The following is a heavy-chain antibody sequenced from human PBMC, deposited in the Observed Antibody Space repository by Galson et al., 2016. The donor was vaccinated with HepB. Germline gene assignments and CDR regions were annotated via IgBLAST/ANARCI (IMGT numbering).Heavy chain of an antibody. CDR1: GFTLSNSV. J-gene: IGHJ1*01. V-gene: IGHV3-23*01. CDR3: AVRYSSIWYFQH. CDR2: MRDSGGST. Sequence: SLRLSCAASGFTLSNSVLSWVRQAPGKGLEWVSAMRDSGGSTYYADSVKGRFTISRDNSKNTLYLQMNSLGAEDTAIYYCAVRYSSIWYFQHWGRGTLVSVSS. D-gene: IGHD6-13*01.